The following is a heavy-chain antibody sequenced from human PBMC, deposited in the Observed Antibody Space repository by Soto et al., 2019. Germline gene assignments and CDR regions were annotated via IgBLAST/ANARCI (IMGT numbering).Heavy chain of an antibody. D-gene: IGHD4-17*01. V-gene: IGHV4-39*01. J-gene: IGHJ4*02. Sequence: VTLSLTCPGSDGSVTNSSYYWGWIRQSPGKGLEWIGSVYYRGRSYSKSSVKSRVTISVDTSKNRFSLSLNSVTASDTAVYFCVSQRTTVPTQAYFDYWGPGALVTVAS. CDR1: DGSVTNSSYY. CDR2: VYYRGRS. CDR3: VSQRTTVPTQAYFDY.